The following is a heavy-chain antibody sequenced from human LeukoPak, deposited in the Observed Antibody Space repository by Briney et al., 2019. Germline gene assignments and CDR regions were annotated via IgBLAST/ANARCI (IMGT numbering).Heavy chain of an antibody. Sequence: GGTLRLSCAASGFTFSSYGMHWVPQVPGKGLEGVAVLWYDGRNKYYADSVKGRFTISRDNSKNTVYLHRNSLRAEDTDVCYCARERGYSYGAHCDYWGQGTLVTVSS. CDR1: GFTFSSYG. CDR3: ARERGYSYGAHCDY. V-gene: IGHV3-33*01. D-gene: IGHD5-18*01. J-gene: IGHJ4*02. CDR2: LWYDGRNK.